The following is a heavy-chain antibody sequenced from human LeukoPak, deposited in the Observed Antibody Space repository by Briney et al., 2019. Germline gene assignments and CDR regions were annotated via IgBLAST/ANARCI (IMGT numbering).Heavy chain of an antibody. CDR3: AGGYNWNDVGAFDI. V-gene: IGHV4-4*07. J-gene: IGHJ3*02. CDR2: IYTSGST. CDR1: GGSISSYY. Sequence: SETLSLTCTVSGGSISSYYWSWIRQPAGKGLEWIGRIYTSGSTNYNPSLESRVTMSVDTSKNQFSLKLSSVTAADTAVYYCAGGYNWNDVGAFDIWGQGTMVTVSS. D-gene: IGHD1-20*01.